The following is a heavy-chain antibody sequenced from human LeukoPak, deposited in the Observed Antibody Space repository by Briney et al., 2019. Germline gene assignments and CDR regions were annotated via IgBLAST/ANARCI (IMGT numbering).Heavy chain of an antibody. J-gene: IGHJ4*02. CDR3: ARDSAGNDY. V-gene: IGHV3-7*01. D-gene: IGHD6-13*01. CDR1: GFTFGNSA. Sequence: PGGSLRLSCAVSGFTFGNSAMSWVRQAPGKGLEWVANIKQDGSEKYYVDSVKGRFTISRDNAKNSLYLQMNSLRAEDTAMYYCARDSAGNDYWGQGTLVTVSS. CDR2: IKQDGSEK.